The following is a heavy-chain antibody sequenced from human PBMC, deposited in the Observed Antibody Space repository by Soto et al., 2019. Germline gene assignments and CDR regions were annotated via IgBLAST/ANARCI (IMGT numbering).Heavy chain of an antibody. CDR2: ISYDGSNK. CDR3: AKERSGSALYFDY. CDR1: GFTFSSYG. J-gene: IGHJ4*02. V-gene: IGHV3-30*18. Sequence: GGSLRLSCAASGFTFSSYGMHWVRQAPGKGLEWVAVISYDGSNKYYADSVKGRFTISRDNSKNTLYLQMNSLRAEDTAVYYCAKERSGSALYFDYWGQGTLVTVSS. D-gene: IGHD3-10*01.